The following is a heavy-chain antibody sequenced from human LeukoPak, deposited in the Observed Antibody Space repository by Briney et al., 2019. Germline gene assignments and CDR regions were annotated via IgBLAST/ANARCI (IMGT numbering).Heavy chain of an antibody. CDR2: ISAYNGNT. CDR1: GYTFSSYG. CDR3: AREVGRGFDY. D-gene: IGHD1-26*01. V-gene: IGHV1-18*01. Sequence: GASVKVSCKASGYTFSSYGIIWVRQAPGQGLEWMGRISAYNGNTNYAQKLQGRVTLTTDTSTSTAYMELRSLRSDDTAVYYCAREVGRGFDYWGQGTLVTVSS. J-gene: IGHJ4*02.